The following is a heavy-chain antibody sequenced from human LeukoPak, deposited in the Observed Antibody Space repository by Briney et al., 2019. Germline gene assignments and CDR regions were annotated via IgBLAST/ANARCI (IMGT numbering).Heavy chain of an antibody. CDR2: IYYSGST. CDR1: GGSISSSSYY. J-gene: IGHJ4*02. CDR3: ARWVKGYYYDSSGYPGFDY. V-gene: IGHV4-39*01. D-gene: IGHD3-22*01. Sequence: PSETLSLTCTVSGGSISSSSYYWGWIRQPPGKGLERIGSIYYSGSTYYNPSLKSRVTISVDTSKNQFSLKLSSVTAADTAVYYCARWVKGYYYDSSGYPGFDYWGQGTLVTVSS.